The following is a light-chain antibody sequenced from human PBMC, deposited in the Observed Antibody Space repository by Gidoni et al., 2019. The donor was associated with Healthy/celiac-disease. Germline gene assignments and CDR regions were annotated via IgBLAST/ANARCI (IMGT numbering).Light chain of an antibody. Sequence: SYELTQPPSVSVSPRQTASITCSGDKLGDKYACWYQQKPGQSPVLVIYQDSKRPSGIPERFSGSNSGNTATLTISGTQAMDKADYYCQAWDSSTVVFGGGTKLTVL. V-gene: IGLV3-1*01. J-gene: IGLJ2*01. CDR1: KLGDKY. CDR3: QAWDSSTVV. CDR2: QDS.